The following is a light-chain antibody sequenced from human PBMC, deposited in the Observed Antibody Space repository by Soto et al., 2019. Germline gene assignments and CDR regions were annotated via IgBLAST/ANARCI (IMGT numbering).Light chain of an antibody. CDR2: EAS. CDR1: QTVQFNY. CDR3: HQYDNWPPVT. J-gene: IGKJ5*01. Sequence: EIVLTQSPGTLSLSPGERATLSCKASQTVQFNYVAWYQQKPGQAPRLLMYEASNRATGIPARFSGGGSGTDFTLTISRLEPEDFAFYYCHQYDNWPPVTFGQGTRLEI. V-gene: IGKV3-20*01.